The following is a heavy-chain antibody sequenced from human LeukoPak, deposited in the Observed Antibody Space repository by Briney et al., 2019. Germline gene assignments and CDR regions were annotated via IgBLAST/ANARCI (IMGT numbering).Heavy chain of an antibody. CDR3: ARGPVEGTIDY. Sequence: ASVKVACKASGYTFTGYYMYWVRQAPGQGLEWMGWINPNSGVTNYAQKFQGRVTMTRDTSISTAYMELSRLTSGDTAVYYCARGPVEGTIDYWGQGTLVTVSS. CDR1: GYTFTGYY. CDR2: INPNSGVT. V-gene: IGHV1-2*02. J-gene: IGHJ4*02.